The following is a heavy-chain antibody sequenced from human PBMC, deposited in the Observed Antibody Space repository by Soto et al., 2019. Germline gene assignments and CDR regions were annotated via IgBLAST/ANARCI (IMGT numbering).Heavy chain of an antibody. J-gene: IGHJ4*02. CDR1: GGTFSTYT. CDR2: IVPILGVP. D-gene: IGHD3-10*01. CDR3: ARDRYAYGSGSKIDY. Sequence: QVQLVQSGAEVKKPGSSVKVSCKASGGTFSTYTVSWVRQAPGQGLEWMGRIVPILGVPNYAQRFQGRVTITADKGTNTVHMELSSLRSEDTAVYYCARDRYAYGSGSKIDYWGQGTLITVSS. V-gene: IGHV1-69*08.